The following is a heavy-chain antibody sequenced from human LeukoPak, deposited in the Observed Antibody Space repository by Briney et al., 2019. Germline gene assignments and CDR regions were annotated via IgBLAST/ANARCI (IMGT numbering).Heavy chain of an antibody. Sequence: KTSETLSLTCTVSGGSISSYYWSWLRQPPGKGLEWIGYIYYSGSTNYNPSLKSRVTISVDTSKNQFSLKLSSVTAADTAVYYCASVPYDTNAFDIWGQGTMVTVSS. V-gene: IGHV4-59*01. D-gene: IGHD3-22*01. J-gene: IGHJ3*02. CDR2: IYYSGST. CDR3: ASVPYDTNAFDI. CDR1: GGSISSYY.